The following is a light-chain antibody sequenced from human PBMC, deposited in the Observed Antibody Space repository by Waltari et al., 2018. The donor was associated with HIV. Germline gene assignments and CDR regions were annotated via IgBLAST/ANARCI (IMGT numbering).Light chain of an antibody. CDR1: SRDIGGYNL. CDR2: EVN. Sequence: QSALTQPASVSGSPGQSITISCTGTSRDIGGYNLVSWYQHHPDKAPKLIIYEVNVRPSGVSDRFSGSKSGNTASLTISGLQAGDEADYYCCSYAGSTTFVEFGGGTKLTVL. CDR3: CSYAGSTTFVE. J-gene: IGLJ3*02. V-gene: IGLV2-23*02.